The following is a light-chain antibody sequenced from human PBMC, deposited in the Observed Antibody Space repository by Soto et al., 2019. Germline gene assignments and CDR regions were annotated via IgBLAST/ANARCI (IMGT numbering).Light chain of an antibody. V-gene: IGKV1-13*02. CDR3: QQFNTYPALT. Sequence: AIQLTQSPSSLSASVGDRVTITCRASQGISSALAWYQQKPGKSPNLLIYDVSSLESGVPSRFSGSGSGTDFTLTISSLQPEDFATYYCQQFNTYPALTFGGGTKLDIK. CDR2: DVS. CDR1: QGISSA. J-gene: IGKJ4*01.